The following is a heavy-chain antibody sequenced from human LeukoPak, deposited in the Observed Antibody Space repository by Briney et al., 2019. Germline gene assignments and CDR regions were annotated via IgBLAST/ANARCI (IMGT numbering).Heavy chain of an antibody. J-gene: IGHJ6*03. V-gene: IGHV3-30*02. D-gene: IGHD2-2*01. CDR3: AKAPASFSYYYYMDV. CDR2: IRYDGSNK. CDR1: GFTFSSYG. Sequence: PGGSLRLSCAASGFTFSSYGMHWVRQAPGKGLEWVAFIRYDGSNKYYADSVKGRFTISRDNSKNTLYLQMNSLRAEDTAVYYCAKAPASFSYYYYMDVWGKGTTVTVSS.